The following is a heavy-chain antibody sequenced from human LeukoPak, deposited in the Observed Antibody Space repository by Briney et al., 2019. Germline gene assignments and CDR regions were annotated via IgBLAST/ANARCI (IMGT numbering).Heavy chain of an antibody. CDR2: IRHHGMNE. CDR1: GFTFSSFG. Sequence: GGSLRLSCAASGFTFSSFGMHWVRQTPTKGLEWVAFIRHHGMNESYVDSVKGRFTISRDNSKHTLYLQMNSLRVEDTAVYYCAKDRRDYGDYGLDYWGQGTLDTVSS. CDR3: AKDRRDYGDYGLDY. V-gene: IGHV3-30*02. J-gene: IGHJ4*02. D-gene: IGHD4-17*01.